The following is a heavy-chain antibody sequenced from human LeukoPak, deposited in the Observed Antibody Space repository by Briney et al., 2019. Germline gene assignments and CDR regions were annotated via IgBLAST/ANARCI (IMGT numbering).Heavy chain of an antibody. J-gene: IGHJ4*02. D-gene: IGHD3-22*01. Sequence: AGGSLRLSCAASGFTFSSHAMIWVRQAPGKGLEWVSTISGHGDTTYDADSVKGRFTISRDNSKNTMFLQMSRLRAEDTAIYYCAKAIDSRGYWYERGADYWGQGTLVTVSS. CDR2: ISGHGDTT. CDR1: GFTFSSHA. CDR3: AKAIDSRGYWYERGADY. V-gene: IGHV3-23*01.